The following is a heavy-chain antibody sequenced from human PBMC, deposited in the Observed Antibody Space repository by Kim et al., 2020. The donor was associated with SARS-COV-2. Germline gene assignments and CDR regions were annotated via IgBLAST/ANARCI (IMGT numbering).Heavy chain of an antibody. V-gene: IGHV3-30*18. CDR2: ISYDGSNK. J-gene: IGHJ6*01. D-gene: IGHD3-10*01. CDR3: AKDVLLWFGELGHYGMDV. Sequence: GGSLRLSCAASGFTFSSYGMHWVRQAPGKGLEWVAVISYDGSNKYYADSVKGRFTISRDNSKNTLYLQMNSLRAEDTAVYYCAKDVLLWFGELGHYGMDV. CDR1: GFTFSSYG.